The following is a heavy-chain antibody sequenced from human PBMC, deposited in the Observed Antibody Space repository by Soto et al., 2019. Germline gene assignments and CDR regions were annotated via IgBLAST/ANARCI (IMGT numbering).Heavy chain of an antibody. CDR3: AREPSTDVFDV. Sequence: QVQLVQSGGEVKKPGSSVKVSCKASGGTFSTYTISWVRQAPGQGLEWMGRIIPILGMANYAQKFQGRVTITADESTTTAYMELSSLRSDDTALYYCAREPSTDVFDVWGQGTMVTVSS. V-gene: IGHV1-69*08. D-gene: IGHD1-1*01. CDR1: GGTFSTYT. CDR2: IIPILGMA. J-gene: IGHJ3*01.